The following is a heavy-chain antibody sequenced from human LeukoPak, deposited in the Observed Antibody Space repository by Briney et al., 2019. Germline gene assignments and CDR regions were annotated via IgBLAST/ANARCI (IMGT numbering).Heavy chain of an antibody. CDR1: GFTFSSYS. Sequence: GRSLRLSCAASGFTFSSYSMNWVRQAPGKGLEWVSSISSSSSYIYYADSVKGRFTISRDNAKNSLYLQMNSLRAEDTAVYYCARRVGGTYYYDSSGYYHDYWGQGTLVTVSS. CDR3: ARRVGGTYYYDSSGYYHDY. V-gene: IGHV3-21*01. CDR2: ISSSSSYI. J-gene: IGHJ4*02. D-gene: IGHD3-22*01.